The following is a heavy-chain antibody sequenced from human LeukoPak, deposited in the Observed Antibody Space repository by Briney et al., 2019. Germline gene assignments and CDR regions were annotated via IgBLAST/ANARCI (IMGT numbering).Heavy chain of an antibody. D-gene: IGHD3-3*01. J-gene: IGHJ4*02. V-gene: IGHV3-23*01. CDR2: ISGSGGST. Sequence: GGSLRLTCAASGFTFSSYAMSGVRQAPGKGLEWVSAISGSGGSTYYADSVKGRFTISRDNSKNTLYLQMNSLRAEDTAVYYCAKGDQGPVAYYDFWSGYSTGGIDYWGQGTLVTVSS. CDR3: AKGDQGPVAYYDFWSGYSTGGIDY. CDR1: GFTFSSYA.